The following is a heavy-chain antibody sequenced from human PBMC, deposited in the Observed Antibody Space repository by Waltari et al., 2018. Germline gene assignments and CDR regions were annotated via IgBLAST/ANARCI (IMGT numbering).Heavy chain of an antibody. V-gene: IGHV1-69*05. J-gene: IGHJ4*02. CDR2: IIPIFGTA. D-gene: IGHD3-22*01. Sequence: QVQLVQSGAEVKKPGSSVKVSCKASGGTFSSYAISWVRQAPGQGLEWMGGIIPIFGTANYAQKFQGRVTITTDESTSTAYMELSSLRSEDTAVYYCARMRPPPKAYYYGSSGYYDDYWGQGTLVTVSS. CDR3: ARMRPPPKAYYYGSSGYYDDY. CDR1: GGTFSSYA.